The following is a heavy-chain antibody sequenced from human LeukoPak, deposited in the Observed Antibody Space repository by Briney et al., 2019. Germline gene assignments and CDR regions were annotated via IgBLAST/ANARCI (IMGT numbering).Heavy chain of an antibody. V-gene: IGHV4-59*01. CDR2: IYYSGSN. D-gene: IGHD5-18*01. J-gene: IGHJ3*02. CDR3: ARSREQLWHDAVDI. Sequence: SETLSITCTGSGGSISSYYWSWIRQPPGKGLEWIGYIYYSGSNSYNPSLKSRTTMSVDTSKNQFSLKVTSVTPADTAVYYCARSREQLWHDAVDIWGQGTVVTVSS. CDR1: GGSISSYY.